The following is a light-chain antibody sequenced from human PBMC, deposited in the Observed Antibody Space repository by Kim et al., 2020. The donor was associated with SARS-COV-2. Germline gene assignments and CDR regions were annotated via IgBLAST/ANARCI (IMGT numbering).Light chain of an antibody. J-gene: IGKJ1*01. V-gene: IGKV3-15*01. CDR2: GAS. CDR1: QSVNSN. Sequence: SVSPGERATLSCRASQSVNSNLAWYQQKPGQAPRLLIYGASNRATGIPARFSGSGSGTEFTLSISSLQSEDFAVYFCQQYNNWWTFGQGTKVDIK. CDR3: QQYNNWWT.